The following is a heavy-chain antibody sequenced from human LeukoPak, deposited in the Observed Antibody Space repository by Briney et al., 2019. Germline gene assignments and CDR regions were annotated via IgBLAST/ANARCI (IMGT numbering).Heavy chain of an antibody. CDR1: GYTFTSYY. D-gene: IGHD5-24*01. Sequence: GASVKVSCKASGYTFTSYYMHWVRQAPGQGLEWMGWINPNSGGTNYAQKFQGRVTMTRDTSISTAYMELSRLRSDDTAVYYCARAGARWLQLNYFDYWGQGTLVTVSS. CDR2: INPNSGGT. J-gene: IGHJ4*02. V-gene: IGHV1-2*02. CDR3: ARAGARWLQLNYFDY.